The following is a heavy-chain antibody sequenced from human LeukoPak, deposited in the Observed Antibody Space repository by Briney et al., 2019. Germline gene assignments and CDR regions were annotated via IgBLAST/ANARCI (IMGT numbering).Heavy chain of an antibody. D-gene: IGHD3-10*01. CDR3: ARGTHYYGSGSYYRRTYNWFDP. J-gene: IGHJ5*02. CDR2: IYYSGST. CDR1: GGSISHYF. V-gene: IGHV4-59*12. Sequence: PSETLSLTCTVSGGSISHYFWSWIRQPPGKALEWIGYIYYSGSTNYNPSLKSRVTISVDTSKNQFSLKLSSVTAADTAVYYCARGTHYYGSGSYYRRTYNWFDPWGQGTLVTVSS.